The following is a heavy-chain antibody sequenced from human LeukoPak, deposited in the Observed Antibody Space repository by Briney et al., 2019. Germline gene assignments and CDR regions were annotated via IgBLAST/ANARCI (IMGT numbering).Heavy chain of an antibody. CDR3: AGAFGYYDSSGWGSFDY. CDR2: INWNGGST. J-gene: IGHJ4*02. CDR1: GFTFDDYG. Sequence: GGSLRLSCAASGFTFDDYGMIWVRQAPGKGLEWVSDINWNGGSTGYADSVKGRFTISRDNSKNTLYLQMNSLRAEDTAVYYCAGAFGYYDSSGWGSFDYWGQGTLVTVSS. D-gene: IGHD3-22*01. V-gene: IGHV3-20*04.